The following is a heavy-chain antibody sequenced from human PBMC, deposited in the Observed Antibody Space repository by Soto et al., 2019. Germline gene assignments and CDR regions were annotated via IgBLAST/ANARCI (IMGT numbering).Heavy chain of an antibody. Sequence: QLQLQESGPGLVKPSETLSLTCTVSGGSISSSSYYWGWIRQPPGKGLEWIGSIYYSGSTYYNPFLKSRVTISVDTSKNQFSLKPSSVTAADTAVYYCARHPESRWWSTGFGYNWFDPWGQGTLVTVSS. CDR1: GGSISSSSYY. CDR2: IYYSGST. D-gene: IGHD2-15*01. CDR3: ARHPESRWWSTGFGYNWFDP. J-gene: IGHJ5*02. V-gene: IGHV4-39*01.